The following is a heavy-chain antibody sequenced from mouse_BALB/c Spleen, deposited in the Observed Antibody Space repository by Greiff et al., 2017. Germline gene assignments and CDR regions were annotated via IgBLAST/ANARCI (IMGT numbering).Heavy chain of an antibody. CDR3: ARGGGNYVAWFAY. J-gene: IGHJ3*01. D-gene: IGHD2-1*01. CDR1: GFTFSSFG. Sequence: EVMLVESGGGLVQPGGSRKLSCAASGFTFSSFGMHWVRQAPEKGLEWVAYISSGSSTNYYADTVKGRFTISRDNPKNTLFLQMTSLRSEDTAMYYCARGGGNYVAWFAYWGQGTLVTVSA. CDR2: ISSGSSTN. V-gene: IGHV5-17*02.